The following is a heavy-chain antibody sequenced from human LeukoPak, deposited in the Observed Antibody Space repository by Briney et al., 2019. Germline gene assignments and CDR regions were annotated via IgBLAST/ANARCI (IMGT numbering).Heavy chain of an antibody. CDR2: VYYSGST. D-gene: IGHD2-15*01. CDR3: ARHWAHSGGGTHYFDY. Sequence: MPSETLSLTCTASGGSITTGEYFWSWIRQPPGKGLEWIGSVYYSGSTSDHPSLKSRVTIFVDTSKNQFSLRLISVTAADTSVYYCARHWAHSGGGTHYFDYWGQGTLVTVSS. J-gene: IGHJ4*02. V-gene: IGHV4-39*01. CDR1: GGSITTGEYF.